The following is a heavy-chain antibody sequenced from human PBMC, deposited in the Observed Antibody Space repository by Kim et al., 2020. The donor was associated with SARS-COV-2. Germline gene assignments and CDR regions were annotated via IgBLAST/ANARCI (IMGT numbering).Heavy chain of an antibody. CDR1: GFTFSSYG. Sequence: GGSLRLSCAASGFTFSSYGMHWVRQAPGKGLEWVAVISYDGSNKYYADSVKGRFTISRDNSKNTLYLQMNSLRAEDTAVYYCAKDYSSGYYFNWFDPWGQGTLVTVSS. CDR3: AKDYSSGYYFNWFDP. V-gene: IGHV3-30*18. CDR2: ISYDGSNK. J-gene: IGHJ5*02. D-gene: IGHD3-22*01.